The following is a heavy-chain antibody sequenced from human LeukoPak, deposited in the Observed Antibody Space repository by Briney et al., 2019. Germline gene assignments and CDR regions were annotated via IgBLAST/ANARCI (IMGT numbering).Heavy chain of an antibody. V-gene: IGHV3-48*03. CDR1: GFTFSSYA. D-gene: IGHD5-12*01. Sequence: GGSLRLSCAASGFTFSSYAMNWVRQAPGKGLEWVSYISSSGSTIYYADSVKGRFTISRDNAKNSLYLQMNSLRAEDTAVYYCARGVDDSGYDLDYFDYWGQGTLVTVSS. CDR3: ARGVDDSGYDLDYFDY. J-gene: IGHJ4*02. CDR2: ISSSGSTI.